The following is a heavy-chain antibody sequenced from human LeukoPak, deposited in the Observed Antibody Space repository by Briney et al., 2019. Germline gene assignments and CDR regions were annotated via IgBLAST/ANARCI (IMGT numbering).Heavy chain of an antibody. CDR1: GFTFSSYV. V-gene: IGHV3-23*01. J-gene: IGHJ4*02. D-gene: IGHD2-21*01. CDR2: ISVSGGST. Sequence: GGSLRLSCAASGFTFSSYVMNWVRQTPGKGLEWVSSISVSGGSTFYADSVKGRFTISRDNSKNTLYLQLNGLRTEDTALYYCAKDRLLNCRGDCYIFDYWGQGTLVTVSS. CDR3: AKDRLLNCRGDCYIFDY.